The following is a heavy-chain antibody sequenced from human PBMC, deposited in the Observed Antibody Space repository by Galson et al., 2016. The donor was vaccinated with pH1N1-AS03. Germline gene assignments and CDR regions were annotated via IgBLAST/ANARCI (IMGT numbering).Heavy chain of an antibody. V-gene: IGHV4-39*07. CDR3: ARALRTPLPN. J-gene: IGHJ4*02. Sequence: SETLSLTCTVSGGSISSRDHYWVWIRQLPGKGLEWIGEVNESGDTNYNPSLKSRVAISVDTSKNQFSLRLSSVTAEDTAVYYCARALRTPLPNWGQGTLVTVSS. D-gene: IGHD1-14*01. CDR2: VNESGDT. CDR1: GGSISSRDHY.